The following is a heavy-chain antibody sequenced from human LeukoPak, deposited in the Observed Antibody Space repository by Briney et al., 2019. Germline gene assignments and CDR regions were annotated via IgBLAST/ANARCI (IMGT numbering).Heavy chain of an antibody. CDR1: GYTFIGYY. D-gene: IGHD3-9*01. CDR3: ARARYYDILTGYPGPSYYYYFMDV. Sequence: ASVKVSYKASGYTFIGYYMYWVRQAPGQGLEWMGWINPNSGGTNYAQKFQGRVTMTRDTSITTAYMELSRLRSDDTAVYYCARARYYDILTGYPGPSYYYYFMDVWGKGTTVTVSS. V-gene: IGHV1-2*02. J-gene: IGHJ6*03. CDR2: INPNSGGT.